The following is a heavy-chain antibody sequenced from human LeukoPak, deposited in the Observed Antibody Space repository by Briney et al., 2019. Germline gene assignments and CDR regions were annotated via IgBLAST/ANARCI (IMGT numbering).Heavy chain of an antibody. CDR1: GGSISSSNW. CDR2: IYHSGST. Sequence: SETLSLTCAVSGGSISSSNWWSWVRQPPWKGLEWIGEIYHSGSTNYNPSLKSRVTISVDKSKNQFSLKLSSVTAADTAVYYCARGGTAMVYYYYGMDVWGKGTTVTVSS. V-gene: IGHV4-4*02. CDR3: ARGGTAMVYYYYGMDV. D-gene: IGHD5-18*01. J-gene: IGHJ6*04.